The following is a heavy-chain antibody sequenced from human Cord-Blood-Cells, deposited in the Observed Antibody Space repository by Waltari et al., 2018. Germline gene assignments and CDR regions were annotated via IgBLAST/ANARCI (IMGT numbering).Heavy chain of an antibody. CDR2: IKRKTDGGTT. D-gene: IGHD3-22*01. Sequence: EVQLVESGGGLVKPGGSLRLSCAASGFTFSNAWMSWVRQAPGKGLEWVGRIKRKTDGGTTDYAAPVKGRFTISRDDSKNTLYLQMNSLKTEDTAVYYCTTGRYYYDSSGYYYFDYWGQGTLVTVSS. V-gene: IGHV3-15*01. J-gene: IGHJ4*02. CDR3: TTGRYYYDSSGYYYFDY. CDR1: GFTFSNAW.